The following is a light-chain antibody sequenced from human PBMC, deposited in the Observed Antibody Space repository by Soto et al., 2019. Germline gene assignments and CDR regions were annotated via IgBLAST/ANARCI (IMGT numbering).Light chain of an antibody. V-gene: IGLV4-69*02. J-gene: IGLJ2*01. Sequence: QPVLTQSPSASASLGASVKLTCTLSSGHSNYAIAWHQQQPKKGPRYLMKVKKDGSHSKGDGIPDRFSGSSSGAERYLTISSRQSEDEADYYCQTWGAGIRVFGGGTKLTVL. CDR2: VKKDGSH. CDR1: SGHSNYA. CDR3: QTWGAGIRV.